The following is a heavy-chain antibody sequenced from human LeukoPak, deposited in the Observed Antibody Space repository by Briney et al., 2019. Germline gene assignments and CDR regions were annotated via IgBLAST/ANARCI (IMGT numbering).Heavy chain of an antibody. CDR3: ARGDLPAAPFDY. D-gene: IGHD2-2*01. CDR1: GFTFSSYS. J-gene: IGHJ4*02. Sequence: GGSLRLSCAASGFTFSSYSMNWVRKAPGKGMEWVSSISSSSSYIYYADSVKGRFTISRDNAKNSLYLQMNSLRAEDTAVYYCARGDLPAAPFDYWGQGTLVTVSS. CDR2: ISSSSSYI. V-gene: IGHV3-21*01.